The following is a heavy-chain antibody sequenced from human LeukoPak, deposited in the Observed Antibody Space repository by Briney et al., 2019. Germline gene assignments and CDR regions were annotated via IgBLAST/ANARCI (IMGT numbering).Heavy chain of an antibody. D-gene: IGHD2-21*02. CDR2: INPNSGGT. J-gene: IGHJ4*02. CDR3: ASVGDYDSSYGY. CDR1: GYTFTDYY. V-gene: IGHV1-2*06. Sequence: GATVKISCKVSGYTFTDYYMHWVQQAPGQGLEWMGRINPNSGGTNYAQKFQGRVTMTRDTSISTAYMELSRLRSDDTAVYYCASVGDYDSSYGYWGQGTLVTVSS.